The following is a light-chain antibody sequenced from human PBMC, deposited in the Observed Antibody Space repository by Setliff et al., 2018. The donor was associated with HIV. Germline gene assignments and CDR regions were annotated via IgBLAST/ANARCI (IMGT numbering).Light chain of an antibody. Sequence: DIVLTQSPDSLAVSLGERATINCKSSRNILYSSNNRSYLAWYQQKPGQFPKLLIYWASTRESGVPDRFSGSGSGTDFTLTISSLQAEDVAVYYCQQYYSTPVTVGGGTKVDIK. CDR2: WAS. J-gene: IGKJ4*01. V-gene: IGKV4-1*01. CDR1: RNILYSSNNRSY. CDR3: QQYYSTPVT.